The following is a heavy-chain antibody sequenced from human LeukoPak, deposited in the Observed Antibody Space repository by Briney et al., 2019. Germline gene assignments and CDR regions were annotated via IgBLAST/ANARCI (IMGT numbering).Heavy chain of an antibody. CDR3: ARDLKLLGVLRFLEWPRGAFDI. J-gene: IGHJ3*02. V-gene: IGHV3-48*01. CDR2: ISSSSSTI. Sequence: PGGSLRLSCAASGFTFSSYSMNWVRQAPGKGLEWVSYISSSSSTIYYADSVKGRFTISRDNAKNSLYLQMNSLRAEDTAVYYCARDLKLLGVLRFLEWPRGAFDICGQGTMVTVSS. D-gene: IGHD3-3*01. CDR1: GFTFSSYS.